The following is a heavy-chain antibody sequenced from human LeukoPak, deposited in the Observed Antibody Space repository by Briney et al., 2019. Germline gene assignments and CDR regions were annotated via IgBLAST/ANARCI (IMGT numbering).Heavy chain of an antibody. Sequence: SETLSLTCAVSGDSISSNNWWSWVRQSPGKGLEWIGEIYHSGSTNYNPSLKSRVTISVDKSKNQFSLKLNSVTAADAAVYYCARDDTRKGNYFDYWGQGTLVTVSS. V-gene: IGHV4-4*02. CDR3: ARDDTRKGNYFDY. CDR2: IYHSGST. CDR1: GDSISSNNW. J-gene: IGHJ4*02. D-gene: IGHD1-14*01.